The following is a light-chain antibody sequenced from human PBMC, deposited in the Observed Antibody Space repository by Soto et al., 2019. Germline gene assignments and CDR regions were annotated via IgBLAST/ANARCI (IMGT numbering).Light chain of an antibody. Sequence: ESVLTQSPGTLSLSPGEKATLSCRASQSVSSSYLAWYQQKPGQAPRLLIYGASSRATGIPDRFSGSGSGTDFTLTVSRLEPEEFAVYYCQQFGSSSWTFGKGTKVEIK. CDR1: QSVSSSY. V-gene: IGKV3-20*01. CDR2: GAS. J-gene: IGKJ1*01. CDR3: QQFGSSSWT.